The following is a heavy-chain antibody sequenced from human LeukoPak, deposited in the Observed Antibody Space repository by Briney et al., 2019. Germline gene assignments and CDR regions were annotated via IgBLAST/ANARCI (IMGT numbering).Heavy chain of an antibody. J-gene: IGHJ4*02. CDR1: GGSISSGGYY. D-gene: IGHD4-17*01. CDR2: IYYSGST. CDR3: ARTGPMTTVTTRYFDY. Sequence: PSETLSLTCTVSGGSISSGGYYWSWIRQHPGKGLEWIGYIYYSGSTYYNPSLKSRVTISVDTSKNQFSLKLSSVTAADTAVYYCARTGPMTTVTTRYFDYWGQGTLVTVSS. V-gene: IGHV4-31*03.